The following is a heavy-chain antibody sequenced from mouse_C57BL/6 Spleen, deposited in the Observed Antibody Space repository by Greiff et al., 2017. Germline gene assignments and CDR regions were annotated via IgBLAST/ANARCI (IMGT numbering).Heavy chain of an antibody. CDR2: ITPRSGYP. CDR3: ARSYYAAY. D-gene: IGHD1-1*01. Sequence: VQLQPSWAELAKPGASVKLSCKASGYTFTSSWMHLLKQRPGQVLECIGYITPRSGYPKYNQKFKDKATLTADKSSSTAYMQLSSLTYEDSAVYYCARSYYAAYWGQGTLVTVSA. V-gene: IGHV1-7*01. J-gene: IGHJ3*01. CDR1: GYTFTSSW.